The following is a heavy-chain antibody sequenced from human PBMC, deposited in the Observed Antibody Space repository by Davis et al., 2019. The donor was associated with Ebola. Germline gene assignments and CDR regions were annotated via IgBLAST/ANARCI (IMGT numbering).Heavy chain of an antibody. CDR2: ISWDGGST. D-gene: IGHD2-15*01. Sequence: GESLKISCAASGFTFDDYAMHWVRQAPGKGLEWVSFISWDGGSTYYADSVKGRFTISRDNSKNSLYLQMNSLRAEDTALYYCAKDETPIDSLYYYGMDVWGQGTTVTVSS. V-gene: IGHV3-43D*03. CDR3: AKDETPIDSLYYYGMDV. J-gene: IGHJ6*02. CDR1: GFTFDDYA.